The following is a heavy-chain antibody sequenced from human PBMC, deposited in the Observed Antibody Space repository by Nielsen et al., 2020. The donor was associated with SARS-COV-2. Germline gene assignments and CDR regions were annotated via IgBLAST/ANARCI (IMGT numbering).Heavy chain of an antibody. CDR2: ISSSSSYI. J-gene: IGHJ5*02. CDR3: ARAQAPQYSSGWYWRDWFDP. CDR1: GFTFSSYS. D-gene: IGHD6-19*01. Sequence: GGSLRLSCAASGFTFSSYSMNWVRQAPGKGPEWVSSISSSSSYIYYADPVKGRFTISRDNAKNSLYLQMNSLRAEDTAVYYCARAQAPQYSSGWYWRDWFDPWGQGTLVTVSS. V-gene: IGHV3-21*01.